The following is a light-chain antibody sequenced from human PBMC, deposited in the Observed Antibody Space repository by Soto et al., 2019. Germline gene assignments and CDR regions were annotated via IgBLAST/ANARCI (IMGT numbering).Light chain of an antibody. CDR1: SSNIGRNT. J-gene: IGLJ3*02. CDR3: ATWDDSLNCWV. Sequence: QSVLTQSPSASGTPGQRVTISCSGSSSNIGRNTVNWYQQLPGTAPKLLIYSNNQRPSGVPGRFSGSKSGTSASLAISGLQSEDEADYYCATWDDSLNCWVFGGGTKVTVL. V-gene: IGLV1-44*01. CDR2: SNN.